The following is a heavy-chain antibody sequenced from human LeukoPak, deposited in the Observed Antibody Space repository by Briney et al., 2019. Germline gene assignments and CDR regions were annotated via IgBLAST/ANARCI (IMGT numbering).Heavy chain of an antibody. J-gene: IGHJ5*02. D-gene: IGHD2-2*01. CDR2: ISYGGSNK. V-gene: IGHV3-30*18. CDR1: GFTFSGYG. Sequence: PGGSLRFSCAASGFTFSGYGMHWVRQGPGQGLEWGAVISYGGSNKYYADSVKGRFTISRDNSKNTLYLQMNSLRADDTAVSYCAKDIPAAQGVSNWFDPWGQGTLVTVSS. CDR3: AKDIPAAQGVSNWFDP.